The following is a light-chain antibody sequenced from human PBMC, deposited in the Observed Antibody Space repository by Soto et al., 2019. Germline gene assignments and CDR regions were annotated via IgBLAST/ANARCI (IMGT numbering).Light chain of an antibody. CDR2: DVS. Sequence: QSVLTQPASVSGSPGQSITISCTGTSSDVGGYNYVSWYQQHPGKAPKVMIYDVSKRPSGISTRFSGSKSGNTASLTISGLQIEDEADYYCSSYTSGSTRVVFGGGTQLTVL. CDR1: SSDVGGYNY. J-gene: IGLJ2*01. V-gene: IGLV2-14*01. CDR3: SSYTSGSTRVV.